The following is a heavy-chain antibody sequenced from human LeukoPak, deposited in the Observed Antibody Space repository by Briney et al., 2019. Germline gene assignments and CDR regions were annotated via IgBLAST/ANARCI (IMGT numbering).Heavy chain of an antibody. CDR1: GYTFTSYG. J-gene: IGHJ4*02. Sequence: ASVKVSCKASGYTFTSYGISWVRQAPGQGLEWMGWISAYNGNTNYAQKLQGRVTMTTDTSTSTAYMELRSLRSDDTAVYYCASLLVPGSIVGAASFDYWGQGTLVTVSS. CDR2: ISAYNGNT. V-gene: IGHV1-18*01. D-gene: IGHD1-26*01. CDR3: ASLLVPGSIVGAASFDY.